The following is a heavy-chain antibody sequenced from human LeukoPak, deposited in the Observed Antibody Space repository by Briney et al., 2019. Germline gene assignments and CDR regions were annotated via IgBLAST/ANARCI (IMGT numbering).Heavy chain of an antibody. D-gene: IGHD2-2*01. CDR2: IYYSGST. CDR1: GGSISSYY. CDR3: ARGGSYCSSTSCYRLDY. Sequence: SETLSLTCTVSGGSISSYYWSWIRQPPGKGLEWIGYIYYSGSTYYNPSLKSRVTISVDTSKNQFSLKLSSVTAADTAVYYCARGGSYCSSTSCYRLDYWGQGTLVTVSS. V-gene: IGHV4-59*08. J-gene: IGHJ4*02.